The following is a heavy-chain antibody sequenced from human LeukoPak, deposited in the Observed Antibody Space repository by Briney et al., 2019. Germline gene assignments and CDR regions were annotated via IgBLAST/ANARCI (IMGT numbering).Heavy chain of an antibody. CDR1: GFTFDDDT. D-gene: IGHD3-10*01. J-gene: IGHJ4*02. Sequence: GGSLRLSCAASGFTFDDDTMHWVRQAQGKGLEWVSLISWDGGSTYYADSVKGRFTISRDNSKNSLYLQMNSLRTEDTALYYCAKDLRGDWFGEPGTLHFDYWGQGTLVTVSS. CDR3: AKDLRGDWFGEPGTLHFDY. V-gene: IGHV3-43*01. CDR2: ISWDGGST.